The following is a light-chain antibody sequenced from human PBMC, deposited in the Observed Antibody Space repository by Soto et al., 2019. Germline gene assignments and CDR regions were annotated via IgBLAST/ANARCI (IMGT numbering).Light chain of an antibody. V-gene: IGKV3-20*01. CDR3: QQYGSSPTWT. CDR1: QSVDTSY. J-gene: IGKJ1*01. CDR2: GAS. Sequence: EILLTQSPGTLSLSPGERATLSCRASQSVDTSYLGWYQQKPGQAPRLLIYGASTGATGIPDRFSGSGSGTDFTLTISRLEPEDSAVYYCQQYGSSPTWTFGQGTKVDIK.